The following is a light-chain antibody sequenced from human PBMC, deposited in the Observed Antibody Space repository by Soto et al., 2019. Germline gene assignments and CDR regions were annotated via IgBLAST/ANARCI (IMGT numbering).Light chain of an antibody. CDR2: DAS. V-gene: IGKV3-11*01. CDR1: QSISIY. CDR3: QQRSNWPPT. Sequence: EIVLTQSPATLSLSPGERATLSCRASQSISIYLAWYQQKPGQAPRPLIYDASNRATGIPARFSGSGSGTDFTLTISSLEPEDFAVYNCQQRSNWPPTFGQGTKVEIK. J-gene: IGKJ1*01.